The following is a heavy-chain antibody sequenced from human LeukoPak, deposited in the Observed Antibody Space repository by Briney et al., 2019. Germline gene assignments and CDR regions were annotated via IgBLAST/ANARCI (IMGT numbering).Heavy chain of an antibody. CDR1: GYPFTGYW. D-gene: IGHD3-10*01. J-gene: IGHJ6*02. CDR3: ARKGVGGYYYGMDV. Sequence: GESLKISCKGSGYPFTGYWIGWVRQMPGKGLEWMGRIDPSDSYTNYSPSFQGHVTISADKSISTAYLQWSSLKASYTAMYYCARKGVGGYYYGMDVWGQGTTVTVSS. V-gene: IGHV5-10-1*01. CDR2: IDPSDSYT.